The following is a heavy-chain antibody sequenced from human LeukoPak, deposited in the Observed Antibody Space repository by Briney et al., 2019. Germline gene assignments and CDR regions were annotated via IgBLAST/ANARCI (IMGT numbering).Heavy chain of an antibody. CDR3: ARRSGGDYPYFDY. J-gene: IGHJ4*02. Sequence: GGSLRLSCAASDFTVSRNYMSWVRQAPGKGLEWVSVIYSGGSTKYADSVKGRFTISRDNSKNTLYLQMNSLRVEDTALYYCARRSGGDYPYFDYWGQGTLVPVSS. D-gene: IGHD4-17*01. CDR1: DFTVSRNY. V-gene: IGHV3-53*01. CDR2: IYSGGST.